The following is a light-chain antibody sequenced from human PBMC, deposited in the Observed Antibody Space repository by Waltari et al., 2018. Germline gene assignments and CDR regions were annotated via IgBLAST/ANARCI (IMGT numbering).Light chain of an antibody. J-gene: IGLJ3*02. CDR2: EVS. Sequence: QSALTQPASVSGSPGQSITISCTGTSSDVGGYDFVSCYQHHPGDAPNLMIYEVSHRPSRVSNRFSGSKSGHTPARTISGHQAEDEANYCCSLYRGSSTLGVFGGGTMLTVL. V-gene: IGLV2-14*01. CDR3: SLYRGSSTLGV. CDR1: SSDVGGYDF.